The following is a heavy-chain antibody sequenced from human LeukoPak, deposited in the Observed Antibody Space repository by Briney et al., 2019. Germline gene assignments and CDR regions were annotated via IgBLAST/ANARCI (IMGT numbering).Heavy chain of an antibody. V-gene: IGHV1-2*02. J-gene: IGHJ4*02. CDR1: GGTFSSYA. D-gene: IGHD2-21*02. CDR2: INPNSGGT. CDR3: ARDTDFCGGDCFVFDY. Sequence: GASVKVSCKASGGTFSSYAISWVRQAPGQGLEWMGWINPNSGGTNYAQKFQGRVTMTRDTSISTAYMELSRLRSDDTAVYYCARDTDFCGGDCFVFDYWGQGTLVTVSS.